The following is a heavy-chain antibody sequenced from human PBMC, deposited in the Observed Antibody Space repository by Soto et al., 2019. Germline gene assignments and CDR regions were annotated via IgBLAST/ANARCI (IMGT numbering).Heavy chain of an antibody. CDR1: GGTFSSYA. Sequence: QVQLVQSGAEVKKPGSSVKVSCKASGGTFSSYAISWVRQAPGQGLEWMGGIIPIFGTANYEQKFQGRVSITADESTSTAYMELSSLRSEDTGVYYCASGYCTNGVCYTPYYYYGMDVWGQGTTVTVSS. CDR2: IIPIFGTA. CDR3: ASGYCTNGVCYTPYYYYGMDV. J-gene: IGHJ6*02. D-gene: IGHD2-8*01. V-gene: IGHV1-69*01.